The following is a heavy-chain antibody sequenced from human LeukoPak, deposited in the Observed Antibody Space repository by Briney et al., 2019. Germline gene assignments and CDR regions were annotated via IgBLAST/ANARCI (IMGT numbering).Heavy chain of an antibody. D-gene: IGHD6-19*01. J-gene: IGHJ4*02. CDR2: ISGGTT. CDR1: GFTFGDYL. Sequence: GGSLRLSCTASGFTFGDYLMSWFRQAPGKGLEWIGFISGGTTEYAASVKGRFTISRDDSTSIAYLQVNSLTTEDTAVYYRSRGSGWLSVYWGQGTLVTVSS. V-gene: IGHV3-49*03. CDR3: SRGSGWLSVY.